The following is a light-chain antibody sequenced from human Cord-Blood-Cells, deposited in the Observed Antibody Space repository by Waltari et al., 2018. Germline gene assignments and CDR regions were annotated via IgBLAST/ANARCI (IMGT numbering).Light chain of an antibody. Sequence: QSALTQPASVSGSPGQSITISCTGTSSDVGRYNLVSWYQQHPGKAPQLMIYEGSTRPSGVSNRFSGSKSGNTASLTISGLQAEDEADYYCCSYAGSSTSWVFGGGTKLTVL. CDR2: EGS. V-gene: IGLV2-23*01. CDR1: SSDVGRYNL. CDR3: CSYAGSSTSWV. J-gene: IGLJ3*02.